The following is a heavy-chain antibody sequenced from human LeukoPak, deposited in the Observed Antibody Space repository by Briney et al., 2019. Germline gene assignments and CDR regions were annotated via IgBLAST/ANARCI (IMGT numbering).Heavy chain of an antibody. CDR3: AKDWDYDSSGYYGY. CDR1: GFTFSSYA. D-gene: IGHD3-22*01. CDR2: ISGSGGST. V-gene: IGHV3-23*01. J-gene: IGHJ4*02. Sequence: GGSLRLSCAASGFTFSSYAMSWVRRAPGKGLEWVSAISGSGGSTYYADSVKGRFTISRDNSKNTLYLQMNSLRAEDTAVYYCAKDWDYDSSGYYGYWGQGTLVTVSS.